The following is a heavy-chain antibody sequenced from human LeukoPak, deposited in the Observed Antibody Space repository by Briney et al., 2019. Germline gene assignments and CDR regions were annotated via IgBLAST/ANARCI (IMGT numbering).Heavy chain of an antibody. D-gene: IGHD4-17*01. Sequence: GGSLRLSCAGSGFAFSVHYMTWIRQAPGKGLEWLSYISDDGNTIYYADSVRGRFTISRDNAKNSLYLQMNSLRAEDTAVYYCARERGYGDYVDYWGQGTLVTVSS. CDR3: ARERGYGDYVDY. V-gene: IGHV3-11*04. CDR2: ISDDGNTI. CDR1: GFAFSVHY. J-gene: IGHJ4*02.